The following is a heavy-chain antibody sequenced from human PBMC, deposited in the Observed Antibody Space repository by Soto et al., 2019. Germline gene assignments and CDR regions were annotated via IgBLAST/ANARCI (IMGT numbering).Heavy chain of an antibody. CDR2: IKIDGSRT. Sequence: EVQLVPSGGGLVQPGGSLRLSCAASGFTLSSSWMHWVRQAPGRGLEWVAYIKIDGSRTMYADFVEGRFTISRDNAKNTLYLQMNSLRAEDTAMYYCVRDVPHHFFDPWGQGTLVTVAS. V-gene: IGHV3-74*03. CDR1: GFTLSSSW. CDR3: VRDVPHHFFDP. J-gene: IGHJ5*02.